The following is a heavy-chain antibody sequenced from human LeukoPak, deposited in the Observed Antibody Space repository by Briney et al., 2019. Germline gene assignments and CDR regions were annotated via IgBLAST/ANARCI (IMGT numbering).Heavy chain of an antibody. CDR1: GYTFTSYG. Sequence: ASVKVSCKASGYTFTSYGISWVRQAPRQGLEWMGWISAYNGNTNYAQKFQGRVTMTRNTSISTAYMELSSLRSEDTAVYYCARSFDPWGQGTLVTVSS. J-gene: IGHJ5*02. V-gene: IGHV1-18*01. CDR2: ISAYNGNT. CDR3: ARSFDP.